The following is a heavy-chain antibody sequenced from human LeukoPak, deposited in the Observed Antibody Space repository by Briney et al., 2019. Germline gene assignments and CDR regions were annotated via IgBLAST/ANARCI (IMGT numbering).Heavy chain of an antibody. CDR1: GGSIRSYY. J-gene: IGHJ4*02. Sequence: PSETLSLTCTVSGGSIRSYYWSWHRQPPGKGLEWIGYIYYSGSTNYNPSLKSRVTISVDTSKNQFSLKLSSVTAADTAVYYCARDTGDYGDAFDYWGQGTLVTVSS. D-gene: IGHD4-17*01. CDR3: ARDTGDYGDAFDY. CDR2: IYYSGST. V-gene: IGHV4-59*01.